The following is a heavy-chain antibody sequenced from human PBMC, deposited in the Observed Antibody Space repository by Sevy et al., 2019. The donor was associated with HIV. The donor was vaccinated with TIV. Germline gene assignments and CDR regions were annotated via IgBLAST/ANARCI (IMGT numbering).Heavy chain of an antibody. D-gene: IGHD1-26*01. CDR1: GGTFSSYA. V-gene: IGHV1-69*13. CDR3: ARELQELGYYFDY. Sequence: SVKVSCKASGGTFSSYAISWVRQAPGQGLEWMGGIIPIFGTANYAQKFQGRVTITADESTSTAYMELSSLRSEDTAVYYCARELQELGYYFDYWGQGTLVTVSS. CDR2: IIPIFGTA. J-gene: IGHJ4*02.